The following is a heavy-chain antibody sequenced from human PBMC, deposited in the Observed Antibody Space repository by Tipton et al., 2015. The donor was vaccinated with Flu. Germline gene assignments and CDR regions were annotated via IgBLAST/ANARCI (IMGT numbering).Heavy chain of an antibody. CDR1: GYTFTSYG. CDR3: ARERDYYDSSGYSPFDY. CDR2: ISAYNGNT. D-gene: IGHD3-22*01. J-gene: IGHJ4*02. Sequence: QLVQSGAEVKKPGASVKVSCKASGYTFTSYGISWVRQAPGQGLEWMGWISAYNGNTNYAQKLQGRVTMTTDTSTSTAYMELRSLRSDDTAVYYCARERDYYDSSGYSPFDYWGQGTLVTVSS. V-gene: IGHV1-18*01.